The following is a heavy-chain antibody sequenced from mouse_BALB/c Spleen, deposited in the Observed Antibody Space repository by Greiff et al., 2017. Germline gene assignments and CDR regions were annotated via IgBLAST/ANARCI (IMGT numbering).Heavy chain of an antibody. V-gene: IGHV2-9*02. D-gene: IGHD1-2*01. J-gene: IGHJ2*01. CDR3: ARGSLPRLGFDY. CDR1: GFSLTSYG. Sequence: VKLMESGPGLVAPSQSLSITCTVSGFSLTSYGVHWVRQPPGKGLEWLGVIWAGGSTNYNSALMSRLSISKDNSKSQVFLKMNSLQTDDTAMYYCARGSLPRLGFDYWGQGTTLTVSS. CDR2: IWAGGST.